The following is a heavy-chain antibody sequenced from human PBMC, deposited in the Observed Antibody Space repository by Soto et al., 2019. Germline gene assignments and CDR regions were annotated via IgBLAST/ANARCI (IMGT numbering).Heavy chain of an antibody. CDR2: ISYDGSNK. J-gene: IGHJ4*02. CDR1: GFTFSSYG. Sequence: GGSLRLSCAASGFTFSSYGMHWVRQAPGKGLEWVAVISYDGSNKYYADSVKGRFTISRDNSKNTLYLQMNSLRAEDTAVYYCAKDHSSGWFPAQYFDYWGRGTLVTVSS. V-gene: IGHV3-30*18. D-gene: IGHD6-19*01. CDR3: AKDHSSGWFPAQYFDY.